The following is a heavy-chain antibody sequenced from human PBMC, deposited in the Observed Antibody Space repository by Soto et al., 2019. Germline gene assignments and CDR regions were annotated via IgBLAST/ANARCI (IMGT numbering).Heavy chain of an antibody. V-gene: IGHV3-7*01. CDR3: ARARHDYGDPNLGYYFDY. Sequence: GSLRLSCAASGFTFSSYWMSWVRQAPGKGLEWVANIKQDGSEKYYVDSVKGRFTISRDNAKNSLYLQMNSLRAEDTAVYYCARARHDYGDPNLGYYFDYWGQGTLVTVSS. CDR2: IKQDGSEK. J-gene: IGHJ4*02. CDR1: GFTFSSYW. D-gene: IGHD4-17*01.